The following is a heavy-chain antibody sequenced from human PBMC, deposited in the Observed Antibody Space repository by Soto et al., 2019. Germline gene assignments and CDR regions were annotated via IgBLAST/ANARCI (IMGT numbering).Heavy chain of an antibody. D-gene: IGHD6-6*01. V-gene: IGHV4-34*01. J-gene: IGHJ4*02. CDR1: GGSFSGYY. Sequence: PSETLSLTCAVYGGSFSGYYWSWIRQPPGKGLEWIGEINHSGSTNYNPSLKSRVTISVDTSKNQFSLKLSSVTAADTAVYYCARVIPPQEYRDYWGQGTLVTVSS. CDR3: ARVIPPQEYRDY. CDR2: INHSGST.